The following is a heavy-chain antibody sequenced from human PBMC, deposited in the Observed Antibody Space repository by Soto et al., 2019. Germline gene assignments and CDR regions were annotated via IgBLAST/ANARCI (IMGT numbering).Heavy chain of an antibody. V-gene: IGHV4-31*03. CDR2: IYYSGSI. Sequence: PSETLSLTCTVSGGAISRGGYYWNWIRQHPGKGLEWIGYIYYSGSIDYNPSLKSRVTISVDTSKNQFSLKLSSVTAADTAVYYCARSDYGGNFDAFDIWGQGTMVTVSS. D-gene: IGHD4-17*01. J-gene: IGHJ3*02. CDR3: ARSDYGGNFDAFDI. CDR1: GGAISRGGYY.